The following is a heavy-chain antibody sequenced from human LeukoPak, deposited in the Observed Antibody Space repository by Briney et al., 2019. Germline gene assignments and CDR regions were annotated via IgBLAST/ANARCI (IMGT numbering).Heavy chain of an antibody. CDR2: ISASGGNT. J-gene: IGHJ4*02. D-gene: IGHD6-13*01. CDR3: AKDGKKHGSTWDFDY. Sequence: GGSLRLSCAASGFTLRSYAMIWVRRTPGKGLEWVSGISASGGNTNYADSVKGRFTISRDNSKNTLYLQLNSLRAEDTAVYYCAKDGKKHGSTWDFDYWGQGTLVTVSS. V-gene: IGHV3-23*01. CDR1: GFTLRSYA.